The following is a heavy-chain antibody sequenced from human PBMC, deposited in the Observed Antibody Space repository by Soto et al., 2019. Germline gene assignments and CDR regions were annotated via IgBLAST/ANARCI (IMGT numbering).Heavy chain of an antibody. J-gene: IGHJ5*02. CDR1: GFSLSTTGVG. CDR2: IYWDDDK. CDR3: AQRLREYGLGRERANYFEP. Sequence: QITLKESGPTLVRPTQTLTLTCTFSGFSLSTTGVGVGWIRQPPGKALEWLALIYWDDDKRYSPSLKSRLTFTKDTSKNEVILTMTNMDPGDTATYYGAQRLREYGLGRERANYFEPWGQGTLGTVSS. V-gene: IGHV2-5*02. D-gene: IGHD3-10*01.